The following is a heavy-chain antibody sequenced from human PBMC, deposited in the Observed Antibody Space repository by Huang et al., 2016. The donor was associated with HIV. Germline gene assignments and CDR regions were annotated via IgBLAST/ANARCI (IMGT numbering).Heavy chain of an antibody. D-gene: IGHD3-22*01. CDR1: GSSLNDARLG. J-gene: IGHJ3*02. V-gene: IGHV2-26*01. Sequence: QVTLKESGPVLVNPTETLTLTCTVSGSSLNDARLGVSWIRQPPGKALEWLAHIYSNDDKSYSTSLGTRLTISKDTSKSQVVLVMTNMDPVDTATYFCARSGGYYLGDFDIWGQGTMVTVSS. CDR2: IYSNDDK. CDR3: ARSGGYYLGDFDI.